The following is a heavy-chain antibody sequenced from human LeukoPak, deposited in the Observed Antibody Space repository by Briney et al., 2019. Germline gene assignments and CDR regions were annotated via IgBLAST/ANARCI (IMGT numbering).Heavy chain of an antibody. CDR1: GFTFSSYA. CDR2: INSDGIST. J-gene: IGHJ4*02. V-gene: IGHV3-74*01. D-gene: IGHD4-17*01. CDR3: AKGGATVIDY. Sequence: GGSLRLSCAASGFTFSSYAMSWVRQAPGKGLVWVSRINSDGISTSYADSVKGRFTISRDNAKNTLFLQMNSLRADDTAVYYCAKGGATVIDYWGQGTLVTVSP.